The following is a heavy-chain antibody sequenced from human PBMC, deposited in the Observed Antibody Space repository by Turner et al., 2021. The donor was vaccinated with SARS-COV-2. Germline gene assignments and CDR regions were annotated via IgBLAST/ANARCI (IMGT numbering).Heavy chain of an antibody. V-gene: IGHV3-33*01. D-gene: IGHD5-12*01. CDR1: GFTFSSYG. J-gene: IGHJ4*02. CDR3: ARDGGYSGYAYFDY. Sequence: QVQLVESGGGVVQPGRSLRLSCAASGFTFSSYGMHWVRQAPGKGLEWVAVIWYDGSNKYYADSVKGRFTISRDNSKNKLYLQMNSLRAEDTAVYYCARDGGYSGYAYFDYWGQGTLVTVSS. CDR2: IWYDGSNK.